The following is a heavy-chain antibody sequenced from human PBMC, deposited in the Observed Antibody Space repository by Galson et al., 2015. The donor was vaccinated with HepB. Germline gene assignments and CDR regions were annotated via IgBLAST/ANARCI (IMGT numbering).Heavy chain of an antibody. D-gene: IGHD3-3*01. Sequence: PALVKPTQTLTLTCTFSGFSLSTSGMSVSWIRQPPGKALEWLARIDWDDYKFYSTSLETRLTISKDTSKNQVVLTVTNMDPVDTATYYCARTHSKRLTLSAVQRYYSYDYMDVCGKGTTVTVSS. CDR2: IDWDDYK. CDR1: GFSLSTSGMS. CDR3: ARTHSKRLTLSAVQRYYSYDYMDV. V-gene: IGHV2-70*17. J-gene: IGHJ6*03.